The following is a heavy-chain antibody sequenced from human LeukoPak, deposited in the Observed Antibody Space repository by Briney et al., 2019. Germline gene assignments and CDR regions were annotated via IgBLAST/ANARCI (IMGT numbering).Heavy chain of an antibody. CDR2: ISSSSSTI. V-gene: IGHV3-48*02. J-gene: IGHJ4*02. CDR3: ATRAQVN. CDR1: GFTFSAYA. D-gene: IGHD5-24*01. Sequence: GGSLRLSCEASGFTFSAYAMTWVRQAPGKGLEWVSYISSSSSTIYYADSVKGRFTISRGNAKNSLYLQMNSLRDEDTAVYYCATRAQVNWGQGTLVTVSS.